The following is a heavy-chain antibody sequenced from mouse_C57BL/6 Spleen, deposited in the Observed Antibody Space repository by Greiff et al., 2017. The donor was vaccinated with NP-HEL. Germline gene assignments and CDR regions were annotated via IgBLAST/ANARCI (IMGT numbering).Heavy chain of an antibody. J-gene: IGHJ2*01. CDR3: ARITTVVANPYFDY. Sequence: VQLKQSGPELVKPGASVKISCKASGYTFTDYYMNWVKQSHGKSLEWIGDINPNNGGTSYNQKFKGKATLTVDKSSSTAYMELRSLTSEDSAVYYCARITTVVANPYFDYWGQGTTLTVSS. V-gene: IGHV1-26*01. CDR1: GYTFTDYY. CDR2: INPNNGGT. D-gene: IGHD1-1*01.